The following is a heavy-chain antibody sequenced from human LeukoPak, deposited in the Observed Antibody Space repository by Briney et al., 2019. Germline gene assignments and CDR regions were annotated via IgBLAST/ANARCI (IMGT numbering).Heavy chain of an antibody. V-gene: IGHV3-66*02. Sequence: GGSLRLSCAASGFTVSSNYMSWVRQAPGKGLEWVSVIYSGGSTYYADSVKGRFTISIDNSKSTLYLQMNSLRAEDTAVYYCARESGPYGSGGGIFDYWGQGTLVTVSS. CDR3: ARESGPYGSGGGIFDY. J-gene: IGHJ4*02. CDR2: IYSGGST. CDR1: GFTVSSNY. D-gene: IGHD3-10*01.